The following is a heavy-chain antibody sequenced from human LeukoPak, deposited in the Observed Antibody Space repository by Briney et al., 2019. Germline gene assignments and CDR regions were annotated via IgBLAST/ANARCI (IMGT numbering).Heavy chain of an antibody. CDR3: ARGNVGPDY. CDR1: GFTFSSHW. Sequence: GGSLRLSCAVSGFTFSSHWMHWVRQAPGKGLVWVSRINNDGSDIKYADSVKGRFTMSRDNAQNTLYLQMNSLRAEDTAVYYCARGNVGPDYRGQGTLVTVSS. J-gene: IGHJ4*02. D-gene: IGHD1-1*01. CDR2: INNDGSDI. V-gene: IGHV3-74*01.